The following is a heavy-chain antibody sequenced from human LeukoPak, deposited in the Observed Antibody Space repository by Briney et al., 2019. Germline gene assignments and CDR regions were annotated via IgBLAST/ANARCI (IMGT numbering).Heavy chain of an antibody. CDR2: ISYDGSNK. V-gene: IGHV3-30*01. J-gene: IGHJ5*02. CDR3: ARARIAARPWWFDP. Sequence: GRSLRLSCAASGFTFSSYAMHWVRQAPGKGLEWVAVISYDGSNKYYADSVKGRFTISRDNSKNTLYLQMNSLRAEDMAVYYCARARIAARPWWFDPWGQGTLVTVSS. CDR1: GFTFSSYA. D-gene: IGHD6-6*01.